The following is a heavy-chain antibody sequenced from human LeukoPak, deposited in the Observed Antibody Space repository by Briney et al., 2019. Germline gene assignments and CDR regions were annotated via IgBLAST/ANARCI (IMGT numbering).Heavy chain of an antibody. Sequence: LSLPCPVSGDSISSSSYYWGWIRQPPGKGLAWIWSIYYSGITYYNPSLNSRVTMSVDTSKNQFSLKLSSVTAADTAVYYCARHGGVGVIPDFDYWGPGTPVTVSS. D-gene: IGHD2-8*02. V-gene: IGHV4-39*01. CDR3: ARHGGVGVIPDFDY. CDR1: GDSISSSSYY. CDR2: IYYSGIT. J-gene: IGHJ4*02.